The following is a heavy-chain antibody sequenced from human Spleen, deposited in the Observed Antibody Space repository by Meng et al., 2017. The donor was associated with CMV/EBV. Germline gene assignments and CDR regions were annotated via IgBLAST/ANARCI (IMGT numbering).Heavy chain of an antibody. J-gene: IGHJ4*02. D-gene: IGHD3-3*01. V-gene: IGHV1-18*01. CDR2: ISAYNGNT. Sequence: PCGREAKKPGDSGEVSRKASRYTFTSYGISWVRQAPGQGLEWMGWISAYNGNTNYAQKLQGRVTMTTDTSTSTAYMELRSLRSDDTAVYYCARDERITIFGVVIWGLWGQGTLVTVSS. CDR1: RYTFTSYG. CDR3: ARDERITIFGVVIWGL.